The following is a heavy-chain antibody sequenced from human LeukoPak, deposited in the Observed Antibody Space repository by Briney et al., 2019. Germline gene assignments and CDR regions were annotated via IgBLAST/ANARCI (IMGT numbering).Heavy chain of an antibody. CDR2: ISYDGSKK. D-gene: IGHD3-10*01. Sequence: PGGSLRLSCAASGFTFSSYGMHWVRRAPGKGLEWVAIISYDGSKKYYGDSVKGRFTISRDNSKNTLYLQMNSLRAEDTAVYYCAKAYYVSGSPLDWSAPWGQGPLVTVPS. J-gene: IGHJ5*02. CDR1: GFTFSSYG. V-gene: IGHV3-30*18. CDR3: AKAYYVSGSPLDWSAP.